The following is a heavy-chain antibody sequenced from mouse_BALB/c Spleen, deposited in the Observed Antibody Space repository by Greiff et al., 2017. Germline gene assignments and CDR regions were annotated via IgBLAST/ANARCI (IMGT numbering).Heavy chain of an antibody. J-gene: IGHJ3*01. D-gene: IGHD2-1*01. V-gene: IGHV2-9*02. CDR2: IWAGGST. Sequence: VQLQQSGPGLVAPSQSLSITCTVSGFSLTSYGVHWVRQPPGKGLEWLGVIWAGGSTNYNSALMSRLSISKDNSKSQVFLKMNSLQTDDTAMYYCAREGGNYDGFAYWGQGTLVTVSA. CDR1: GFSLTSYG. CDR3: AREGGNYDGFAY.